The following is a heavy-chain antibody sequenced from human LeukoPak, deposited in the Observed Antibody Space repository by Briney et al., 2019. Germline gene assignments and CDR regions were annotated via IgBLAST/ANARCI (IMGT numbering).Heavy chain of an antibody. Sequence: GGSLRLSCAVSGFTFSSYWMHWVRQAPEKGLMWVSRINTDGSSTTYADSVKGRFTVSRDNAKNTLYLQINSLGVEDTAVYYCVRSDFYGSSGYYYGSWGQGTPVTVSS. CDR3: VRSDFYGSSGYYYGS. CDR2: INTDGSST. D-gene: IGHD3-22*01. J-gene: IGHJ4*02. CDR1: GFTFSSYW. V-gene: IGHV3-74*03.